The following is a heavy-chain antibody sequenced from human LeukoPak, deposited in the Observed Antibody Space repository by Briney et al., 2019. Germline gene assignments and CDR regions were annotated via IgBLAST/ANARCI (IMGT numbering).Heavy chain of an antibody. V-gene: IGHV5-51*01. CDR2: ISPGDSET. CDR3: ARPGSGRRNDAFDI. CDR1: GYSFTSYW. D-gene: IGHD3-10*01. Sequence: GESLKISCKGSGYSFTSYWIGWVRQMPGKGLEWMGIISPGDSETRYSPSFQGQVTISADKSINTAYLQWISLKASDTAMYYCARPGSGRRNDAFDIWGQGTMVTVPS. J-gene: IGHJ3*02.